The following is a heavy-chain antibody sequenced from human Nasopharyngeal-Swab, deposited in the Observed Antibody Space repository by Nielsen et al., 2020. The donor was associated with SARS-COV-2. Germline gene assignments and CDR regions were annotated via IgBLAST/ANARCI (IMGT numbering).Heavy chain of an antibody. CDR1: GYTFTSYG. Sequence: KVSCKASGYTFTSYGISWVRQATGQGLEWMGWMNPNSDNTGYAQKFQGRVTITMNTSISTAYMELSSLRSEDTAVYYCARRRGYSAYDYGMDVWGQGTTVTVSS. D-gene: IGHD5-12*01. V-gene: IGHV1-8*03. CDR2: MNPNSDNT. CDR3: ARRRGYSAYDYGMDV. J-gene: IGHJ6*02.